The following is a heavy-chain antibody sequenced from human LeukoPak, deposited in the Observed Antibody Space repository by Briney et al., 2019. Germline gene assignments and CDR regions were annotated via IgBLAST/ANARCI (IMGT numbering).Heavy chain of an antibody. CDR3: ARLTSSWYQDWYFDL. CDR2: IFHSGST. J-gene: IGHJ2*01. D-gene: IGHD6-13*01. V-gene: IGHV4-39*07. CDR1: GDSISSSSYY. Sequence: PSETLSLTCTVSGDSISSSSYYWGWIRQPPGKGLEWIGSIFHSGSTYYNPSLKSRVTMSVDTSKKQFSLKLSSVTAADTAVYYCARLTSSWYQDWYFDLWGRGTLVTVSS.